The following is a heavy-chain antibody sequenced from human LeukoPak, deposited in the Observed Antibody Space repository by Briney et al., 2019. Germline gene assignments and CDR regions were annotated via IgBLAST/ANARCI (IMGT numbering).Heavy chain of an antibody. J-gene: IGHJ4*02. Sequence: GGSLRLSCTVSGFALGSYEMSWLRQAPGRGLEWVSSIDYSGGSSYYADSVKGRFTISRDDPKNTLYLQLNSLRVEDTAVYYCARDPSGSYFDYWGQGTLVTVSS. CDR2: IDYSGGSS. CDR1: GFALGSYE. V-gene: IGHV3-23*05. CDR3: ARDPSGSYFDY. D-gene: IGHD2-15*01.